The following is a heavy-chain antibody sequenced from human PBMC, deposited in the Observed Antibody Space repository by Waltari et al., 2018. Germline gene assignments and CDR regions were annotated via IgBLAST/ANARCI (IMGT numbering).Heavy chain of an antibody. V-gene: IGHV1-46*01. CDR1: GYTFTSYY. CDR3: ARDRGYYYYMDV. CDR2: INPSGGST. J-gene: IGHJ6*03. Sequence: QVQLVQSGAEVKKPGASVKVSCKASGYTFTSYYMHWVRQAPGQGREWMGIINPSGGSTSYAQKFQGRFTMTRNTSTSTVYMELSSLRSEDTAVYYCARDRGYYYYMDVWGKGTTVTVSS.